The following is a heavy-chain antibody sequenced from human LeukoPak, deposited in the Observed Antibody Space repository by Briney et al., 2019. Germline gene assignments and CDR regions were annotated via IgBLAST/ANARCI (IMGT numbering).Heavy chain of an antibody. CDR1: GGSISSHY. Sequence: SETLSLTCTVSGGSISSHYWSWIRQPPGKGLEWIGYISYIGSTNYNPSLKSRVTISVDTSKNQFSLKLSSVPAADAAVFFCAGDPTTVTKGLEIWGQGTMVTVSS. J-gene: IGHJ3*02. D-gene: IGHD4-17*01. CDR2: ISYIGST. CDR3: AGDPTTVTKGLEI. V-gene: IGHV4-59*11.